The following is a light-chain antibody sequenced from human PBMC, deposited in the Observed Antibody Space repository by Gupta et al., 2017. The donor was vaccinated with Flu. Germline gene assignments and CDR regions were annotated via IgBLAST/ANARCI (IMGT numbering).Light chain of an antibody. CDR3: AAWDDSLSGGV. Sequence: QSVLTQPPSASGIPGPRVTIPCSGSSSNIGSNYVYWYQQLPETAPKLLIYRNNQRPSGVPDRFSGSKYGTSASLAIRGLRSEDEADYYCAAWDDSLSGGVFGGGTKLTVL. J-gene: IGLJ3*02. V-gene: IGLV1-47*01. CDR2: RNN. CDR1: SSNIGSNY.